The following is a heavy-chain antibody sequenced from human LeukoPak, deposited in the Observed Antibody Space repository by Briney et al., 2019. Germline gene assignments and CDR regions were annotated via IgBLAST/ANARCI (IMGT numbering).Heavy chain of an antibody. D-gene: IGHD3-3*01. J-gene: IGHJ5*02. CDR1: GGTFSNYA. CDR3: ARDGFTIFGVAYLPGWFDP. CDR2: IIPMFGTV. V-gene: IGHV1-69*05. Sequence: SVKVSCKASGGTFSNYAISWVRQAPGQGLEWMGGIIPMFGTVNYAQKFQGRVTITTDESTSTAYMELSSLRSEDTAVYYCARDGFTIFGVAYLPGWFDPWGQGTLVTVSS.